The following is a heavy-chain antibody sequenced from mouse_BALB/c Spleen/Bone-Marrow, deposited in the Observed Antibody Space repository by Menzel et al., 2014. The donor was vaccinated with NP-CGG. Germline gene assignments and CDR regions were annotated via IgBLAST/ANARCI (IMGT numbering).Heavy chain of an antibody. CDR3: ARWGTTVVDYFDV. J-gene: IGHJ1*02. V-gene: IGHV1-52*01. D-gene: IGHD1-1*01. CDR2: IDPYDSET. CDR1: GYTFTNYW. Sequence: VQLQQSGAELVRPGASVKLSCKASGYTFTNYWTNWVKQRPEQGLEWIGRIDPYDSETHSNQKFKDKAILTVDKSSSAAYMQLSSVTSEDSAVYYCARWGTTVVDYFDVWGAGTTVTVSS.